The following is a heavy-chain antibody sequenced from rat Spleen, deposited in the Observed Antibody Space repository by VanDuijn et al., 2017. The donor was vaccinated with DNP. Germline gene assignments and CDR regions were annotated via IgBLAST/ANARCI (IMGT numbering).Heavy chain of an antibody. CDR3: ETSSDFGYDYGFAY. D-gene: IGHD1-7*01. CDR1: GFTFSNYY. J-gene: IGHJ3*01. V-gene: IGHV5S11*01. Sequence: EVQLVESGGGLVQPGRSMKLSCAASGFTFSNYYMAWVRQTPTRSLEWVAAISPGGGNIYYRDSVKGRFTISRDNAKSTLYLQMDSLRSEETATYYGETSSDFGYDYGFAYWGQGTLVTVSS. CDR2: ISPGGGNI.